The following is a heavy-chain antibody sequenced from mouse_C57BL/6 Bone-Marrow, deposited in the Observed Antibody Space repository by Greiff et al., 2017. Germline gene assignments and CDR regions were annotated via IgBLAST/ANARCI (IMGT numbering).Heavy chain of an antibody. J-gene: IGHJ3*01. CDR2: IHPNSGST. V-gene: IGHV1-64*01. CDR1: GYTFTSYW. D-gene: IGHD2-1*01. Sequence: VKLQQPGAELVKPGASVKLSCKASGYTFTSYWMHWVKQRPGQGLEWIGMIHPNSGSTNYNEKFKSKARLTVDKSSSTAYMQLSSLTSEDSAVYYCARPIYYGNSWFAYWGQGTLVTVSA. CDR3: ARPIYYGNSWFAY.